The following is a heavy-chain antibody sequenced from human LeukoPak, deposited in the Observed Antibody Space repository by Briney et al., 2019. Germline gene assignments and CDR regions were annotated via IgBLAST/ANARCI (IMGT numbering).Heavy chain of an antibody. CDR3: ARLFSARGGFDY. J-gene: IGHJ4*02. CDR1: GFTVSSNY. D-gene: IGHD2-15*01. Sequence: GGSLRLSCAASGFTVSSNYMSWVRQAPGKGLEWVSVIYSGGSTYYADSVKGRFTISRDNSKNTLYLQMNSLRAEDTAVYYCARLFSARGGFDYWGQGTLVTVSS. CDR2: IYSGGST. V-gene: IGHV3-53*01.